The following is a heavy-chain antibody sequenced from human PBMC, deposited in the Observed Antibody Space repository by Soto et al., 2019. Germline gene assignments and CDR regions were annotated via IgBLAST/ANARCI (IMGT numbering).Heavy chain of an antibody. D-gene: IGHD3-3*01. V-gene: IGHV3-23*01. Sequence: GGSLRLSCAASGFTFSSYAMSWVRQAPGKGLEWVSAISGSGGSTYYADSVKGRFTISRDNSKNTLYLQMNSLRAEDTAVYYCAKDGPRGLRFLEWLLSYFDYWGQGTLVTVSS. CDR2: ISGSGGST. CDR3: AKDGPRGLRFLEWLLSYFDY. CDR1: GFTFSSYA. J-gene: IGHJ4*02.